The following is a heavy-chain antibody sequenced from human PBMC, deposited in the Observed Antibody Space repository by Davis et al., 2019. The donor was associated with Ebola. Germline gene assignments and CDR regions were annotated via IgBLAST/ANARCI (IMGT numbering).Heavy chain of an antibody. D-gene: IGHD1-1*01. CDR3: ARAQFPTTSDH. CDR1: GYTFTNYG. Sequence: ASVKVSCKASGYTFTNYGLTWVRQAPGQGLEWMGWINPHNGNTNYAQNVQGRATMTTDTSTSTAYMEVGILRSDDTAVYYCARAQFPTTSDHWGQGTLVTVSS. V-gene: IGHV1-18*04. CDR2: INPHNGNT. J-gene: IGHJ4*02.